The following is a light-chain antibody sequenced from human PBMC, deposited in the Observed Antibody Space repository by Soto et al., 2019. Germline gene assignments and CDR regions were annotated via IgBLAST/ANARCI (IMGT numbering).Light chain of an antibody. Sequence: QSALTQPPSASGSPGQSVAISCTGTTSDIGGYNYVSWYQQHPGKAPKLMIYEVNKRPSGVPDRFSGSTSGNTASLTVSGLQAEDEADYYCSSHGGNSPYVFGTGTKLPS. CDR3: SSHGGNSPYV. J-gene: IGLJ1*01. CDR2: EVN. CDR1: TSDIGGYNY. V-gene: IGLV2-8*01.